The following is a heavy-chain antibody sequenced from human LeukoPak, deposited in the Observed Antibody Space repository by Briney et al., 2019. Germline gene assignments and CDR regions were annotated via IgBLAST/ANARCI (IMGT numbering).Heavy chain of an antibody. CDR3: AKGGKWDVTPFDY. Sequence: GGSLRLSCAASGFSFTSYSMNWVRQAPGKGLEWVSTISGGGGSTYYADSVKGRFTISRDNSKNTLYLQVNSLRAEDTAVYYCAKGGKWDVTPFDYWGQGTLVTVSS. J-gene: IGHJ4*02. CDR1: GFSFTSYS. V-gene: IGHV3-23*01. CDR2: ISGGGGST. D-gene: IGHD1-26*01.